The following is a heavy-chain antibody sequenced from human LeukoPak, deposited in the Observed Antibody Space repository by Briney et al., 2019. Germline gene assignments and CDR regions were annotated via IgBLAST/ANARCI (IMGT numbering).Heavy chain of an antibody. J-gene: IGHJ4*02. V-gene: IGHV3-53*01. Sequence: GGSLRLSCAASGFTVSSNYMSWVRQAPGKGLEWVSVIYGGGSTYYAGSVKGRFTISRDNSKNTLYLQMNSLRAEDTAVYYCARSQGSYFKYYFDSWGQGTLVTVSS. CDR1: GFTVSSNY. D-gene: IGHD3-10*01. CDR3: ARSQGSYFKYYFDS. CDR2: IYGGGST.